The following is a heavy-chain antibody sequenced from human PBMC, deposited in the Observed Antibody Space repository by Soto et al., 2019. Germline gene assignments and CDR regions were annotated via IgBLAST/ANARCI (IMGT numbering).Heavy chain of an antibody. J-gene: IGHJ6*02. D-gene: IGHD3-10*01. CDR1: GGSFSGYY. CDR2: INHSGST. CDR3: ARADSISELLWFGEYHGGYYYGMEV. V-gene: IGHV4-34*01. Sequence: SETLSLTCAVYGGSFSGYYWSWIRQPPGKGREWIGEINHSGSTNYNPSLKSRVTISVDTSKNQFSLKLSSVTAADTDVYYCARADSISELLWFGEYHGGYYYGMEVRGQGPTVT.